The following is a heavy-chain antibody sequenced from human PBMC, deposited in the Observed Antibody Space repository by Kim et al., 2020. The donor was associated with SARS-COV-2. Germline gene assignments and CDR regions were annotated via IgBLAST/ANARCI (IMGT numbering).Heavy chain of an antibody. CDR3: ARDRASGARGAFDI. Sequence: AQKLQGRVTMTTDTSTSTAYMELRSLRSDDTAVYYCARDRASGARGAFDIWGQGTMVTVSS. D-gene: IGHD6-25*01. J-gene: IGHJ3*02. V-gene: IGHV1-18*01.